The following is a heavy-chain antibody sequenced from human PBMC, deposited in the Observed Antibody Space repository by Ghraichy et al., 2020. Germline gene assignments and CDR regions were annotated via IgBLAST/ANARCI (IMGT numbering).Heavy chain of an antibody. V-gene: IGHV1-3*01. D-gene: IGHD6-19*01. CDR1: GYTFTSYA. J-gene: IGHJ1*01. CDR3: SRGSTQWLVSSLGC. CDR2: INPDNGKT. Sequence: ASVKVSCKASGYTFTSYAVHWVRQAPGQRPEWMGWINPDNGKTKYSQNFQDRLTFTRDTSASTAYMDLSSLRSEDTAVYYCSRGSTQWLVSSLGCWGQGTLVTVSS.